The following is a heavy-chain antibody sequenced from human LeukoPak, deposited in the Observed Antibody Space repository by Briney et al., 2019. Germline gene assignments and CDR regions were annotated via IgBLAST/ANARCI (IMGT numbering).Heavy chain of an antibody. J-gene: IGHJ4*02. Sequence: GGSLRLSCGASGFTFGTHAMTWVRQAPGKGLEYVSLISGSGGITYYAPSLKDRFTISRDNSKNTLYLQMHSLRAEDTAVYYCAARPGDLAVPFDYWGQGTLVTVSS. CDR1: GFTFGTHA. CDR3: AARPGDLAVPFDY. D-gene: IGHD3-10*01. CDR2: ISGSGGIT. V-gene: IGHV3-23*01.